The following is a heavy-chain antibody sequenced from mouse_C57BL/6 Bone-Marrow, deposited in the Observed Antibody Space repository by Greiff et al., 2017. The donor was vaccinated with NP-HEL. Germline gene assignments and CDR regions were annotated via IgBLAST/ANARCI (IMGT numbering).Heavy chain of an antibody. V-gene: IGHV1-15*01. Sequence: VKLVESGAELVRPGASVTLSCKASGYTFTDYEMHWVKQTPVHGLEWIGAIDPETGGTAYNQKFKGKAILTADKSSSTAYMELRSLTSEDSAVYYCTRDYYGQFYYAMDYWGQGTSVTVSS. CDR1: GYTFTDYE. CDR3: TRDYYGQFYYAMDY. CDR2: IDPETGGT. D-gene: IGHD1-1*01. J-gene: IGHJ4*01.